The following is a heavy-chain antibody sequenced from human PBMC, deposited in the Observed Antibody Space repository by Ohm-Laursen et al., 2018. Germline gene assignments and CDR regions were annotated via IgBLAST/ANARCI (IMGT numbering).Heavy chain of an antibody. CDR3: ARLGYCTNGVCYNGFDP. Sequence: GTLSLTCSVSGGSISSYYWSWTRQSPGKGLEWIGYIYKSGSTNYNPSLKSRVTISKDTSKNQFSLKLSSVTAADTAVYYCARLGYCTNGVCYNGFDPWGQGTLVTVSS. V-gene: IGHV4-59*08. CDR1: GGSISSYY. D-gene: IGHD2-8*01. J-gene: IGHJ5*02. CDR2: IYKSGST.